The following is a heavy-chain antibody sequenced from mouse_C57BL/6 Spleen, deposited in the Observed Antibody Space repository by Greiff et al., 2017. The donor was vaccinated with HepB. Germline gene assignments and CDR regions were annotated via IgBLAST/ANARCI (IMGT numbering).Heavy chain of an antibody. CDR1: GYSITSDY. J-gene: IGHJ4*01. V-gene: IGHV3-8*01. CDR2: ISYSGST. CDR3: AREDRFAMDY. Sequence: EVKLVESGPGLAKPSQTLSLTCSVTGYSITSDYWNWIRKFPGNKLEYMGYISYSGSTNYNPSLKSRISITQDTSKNQYYLTLNSVTTEDTATYYCAREDRFAMDYWGQGTSVTVSS.